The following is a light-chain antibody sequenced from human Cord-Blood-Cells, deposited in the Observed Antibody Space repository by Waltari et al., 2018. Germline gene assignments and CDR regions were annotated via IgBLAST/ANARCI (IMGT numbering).Light chain of an antibody. CDR1: SSDVGGSNY. V-gene: IGLV2-14*01. CDR3: SSYTSSSTLV. Sequence: QSALTQPASVSGSPGQSITISSTGTSSDVGGSNYVSWYQQHPGKAPKLMIYDVSNRPSGVSNRFSGSKSGNTASLTISGLQAEDEADYYCSSYTSSSTLVFGGGTKLTVL. J-gene: IGLJ2*01. CDR2: DVS.